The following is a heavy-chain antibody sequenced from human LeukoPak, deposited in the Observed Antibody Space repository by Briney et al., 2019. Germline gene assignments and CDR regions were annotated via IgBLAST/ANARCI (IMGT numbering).Heavy chain of an antibody. D-gene: IGHD5-18*01. Sequence: SETLSLTCNVSGDSISSTNYYWGWIRQPPGKGLEWIGDIYYSGSTYYNPSLKSRVTIFVDTSKNQFSLHLNSVTAADTAVYYCARRRGYSFAYDYWGQGMLVTVSS. CDR3: ARRRGYSFAYDY. CDR1: GDSISSTNYY. CDR2: IYYSGST. J-gene: IGHJ4*02. V-gene: IGHV4-39*01.